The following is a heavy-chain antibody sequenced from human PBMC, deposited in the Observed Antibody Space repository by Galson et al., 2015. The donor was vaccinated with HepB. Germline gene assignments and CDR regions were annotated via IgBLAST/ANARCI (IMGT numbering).Heavy chain of an antibody. CDR3: VPEEQWRG. D-gene: IGHD6-19*01. CDR1: GFTFRHAW. Sequence: SLRLSCAASGFTFRHAWMSWVRQRPGKGLEWVGRMKSRSDGYITQYAAPVKGRFTISRDDSRGVLFLQMNYLQSEDTGIYYCVPEEQWRGWGQGTLVTASP. J-gene: IGHJ1*01. V-gene: IGHV3-15*01. CDR2: MKSRSDGYIT.